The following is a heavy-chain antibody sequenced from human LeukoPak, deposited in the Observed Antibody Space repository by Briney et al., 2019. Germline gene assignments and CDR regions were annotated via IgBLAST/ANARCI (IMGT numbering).Heavy chain of an antibody. CDR2: TYYRSKWYN. Sequence: SQTLSLTCAISGDSVSSNSAAWNSIRQSPSGGLEWLGRTYYRSKWYNDYAESVKSRITINPDTSRNLFSLQLNSVTPEDTAMYYCARRRTTGDFDYWGQGTLVTVSS. CDR1: GDSVSSNSAA. CDR3: ARRRTTGDFDY. J-gene: IGHJ4*02. D-gene: IGHD1-1*01. V-gene: IGHV6-1*01.